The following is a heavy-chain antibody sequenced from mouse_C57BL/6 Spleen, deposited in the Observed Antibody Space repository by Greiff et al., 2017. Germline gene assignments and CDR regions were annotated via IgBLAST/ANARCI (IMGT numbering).Heavy chain of an antibody. CDR2: INPNNGGT. CDR1: GYTFTDYN. Sequence: VQLQQSGPELVKPGASVKMSCKASGYTFTDYNMHWVKLRHGKSLGWVGYINPNNGGTSYNQKFKGKATWTVNKSSSTAYMELRSLTSVDSAVYDSARYDGSSYVGAMDDWGQGTSVTVSS. V-gene: IGHV1-22*01. CDR3: ARYDGSSYVGAMDD. D-gene: IGHD1-1*01. J-gene: IGHJ4*01.